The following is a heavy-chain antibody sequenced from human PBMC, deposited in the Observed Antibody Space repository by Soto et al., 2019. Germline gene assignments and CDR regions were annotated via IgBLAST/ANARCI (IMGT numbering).Heavy chain of an antibody. CDR3: ARDKITGLFDY. Sequence: TSETLSLTCTVSGGSVSSGNHYWSWIRQPPGKGLEWIGYIYYSGSTNYNPSLKSRVTISVDRSKNQFSLKLSSVTAADTAVYYCARDKITGLFDYWGQGTLVTVSS. CDR1: GGSVSSGNHY. J-gene: IGHJ4*02. CDR2: IYYSGST. D-gene: IGHD2-8*02. V-gene: IGHV4-61*01.